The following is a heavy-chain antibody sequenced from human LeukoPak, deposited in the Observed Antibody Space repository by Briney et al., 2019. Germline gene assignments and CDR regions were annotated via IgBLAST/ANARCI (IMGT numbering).Heavy chain of an antibody. CDR2: MNVISGGT. D-gene: IGHD1-26*01. CDR3: ARDISGSYDY. CDR1: GYTFADYD. V-gene: IGHV1-2*02. J-gene: IGHJ4*02. Sequence: GASMKLSCKTSGYTFADYDIHWVRQAPGEGLEWVGRMNVISGGTTYAQRFQGRVTMTRDTSITTAYMELSRLRSDDTALYYCARDISGSYDYWGPGTRVTVSS.